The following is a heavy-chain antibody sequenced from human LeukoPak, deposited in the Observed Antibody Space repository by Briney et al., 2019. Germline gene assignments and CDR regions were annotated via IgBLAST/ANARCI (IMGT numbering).Heavy chain of an antibody. CDR3: ARGGMVRRVMGAFDI. CDR2: IKQDGSEK. D-gene: IGHD3-10*01. Sequence: PGGSLRLSCAASGFTFSNYWMSWVRQAPGKGLEWVANIKQDGSEKYYVDSVKGRFTVSRDNAENSLYLQMNSLRAEDTAVFYCARGGMVRRVMGAFDIWGQGTLVTVSS. V-gene: IGHV3-7*01. J-gene: IGHJ3*02. CDR1: GFTFSNYW.